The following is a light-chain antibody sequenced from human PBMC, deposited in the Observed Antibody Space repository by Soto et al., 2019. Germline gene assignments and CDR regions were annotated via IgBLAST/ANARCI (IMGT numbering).Light chain of an antibody. J-gene: IGLJ3*02. CDR3: QTWGTGIPWV. V-gene: IGLV4-69*01. CDR1: RGHSRYA. CDR2: LNSDGSH. Sequence: QLVLTQSPSASASLGASVNLTCTLSRGHSRYAIAWHQQQPEKGPRYLMRLNSDGSHNKGDGIPDRFSGSTSGAERYLTISSLQSEDEADYYCQTWGTGIPWVFGGGTKLTVL.